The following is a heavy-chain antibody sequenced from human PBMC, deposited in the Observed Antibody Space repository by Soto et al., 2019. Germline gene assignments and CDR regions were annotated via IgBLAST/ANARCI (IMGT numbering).Heavy chain of an antibody. CDR2: ISYDGSNK. CDR3: AKVGSSSWSYWYFDL. J-gene: IGHJ2*01. D-gene: IGHD6-19*01. Sequence: QVQLVESGGGVVQPGRSLRLSCAASGFTFSSYGMHWVRQASGKGLEWVAVISYDGSNKYYADSVKGRFTISRDNSKNTLYLQMNSLRAEDTAVYYCAKVGSSSWSYWYFDLWGRGTLVTVSS. CDR1: GFTFSSYG. V-gene: IGHV3-30*18.